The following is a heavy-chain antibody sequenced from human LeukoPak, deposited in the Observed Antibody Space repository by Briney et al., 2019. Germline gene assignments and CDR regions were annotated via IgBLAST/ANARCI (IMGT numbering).Heavy chain of an antibody. CDR3: TEDPNGDYVGAFDP. CDR1: GFTLSNFA. Sequence: GRSPRPSCAPSGFTLSNFATTSVRQAPGKGLERGSSITSRHGPTYNTDSVKGRFAISRDNSRNTLYLQMNSLRAEDTAVYYCTEDPNGDYVGAFDPWGQGTLVTVSS. J-gene: IGHJ5*02. V-gene: IGHV3-23*01. CDR2: ITSRHGPT. D-gene: IGHD4-17*01.